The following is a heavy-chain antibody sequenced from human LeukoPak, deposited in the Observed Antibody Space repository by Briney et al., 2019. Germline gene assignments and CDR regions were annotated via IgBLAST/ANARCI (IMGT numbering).Heavy chain of an antibody. Sequence: VASVKVSCKASGYTFTSYGISWVRQAPGQGLEWMGWISAYNGNTNYAQKLQGRVTMTTDTSTSTAYMELRSLRSDDTAVYYCAREAITIFGVVRTQTTYGPHRFDPWGQGTLVTVSS. V-gene: IGHV1-18*01. D-gene: IGHD3-3*01. CDR3: AREAITIFGVVRTQTTYGPHRFDP. CDR1: GYTFTSYG. J-gene: IGHJ5*02. CDR2: ISAYNGNT.